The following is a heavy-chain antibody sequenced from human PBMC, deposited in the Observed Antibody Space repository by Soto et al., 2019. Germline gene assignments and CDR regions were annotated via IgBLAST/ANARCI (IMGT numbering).Heavy chain of an antibody. D-gene: IGHD6-13*01. CDR1: GYTFTGYY. CDR2: INPNSGGT. J-gene: IGHJ6*02. Sequence: QVQLVQSGAEVKKPGASVKVSCKASGYTFTGYYMHWVRQAPGQGLEWMGWINPNSGGTNYAQKFQGWVTMTRDTSISTAYMERSRLRSDDTAVYYCAREGIAAAGTPYYYYYGMDVWGQGTTVTVSS. V-gene: IGHV1-2*04. CDR3: AREGIAAAGTPYYYYYGMDV.